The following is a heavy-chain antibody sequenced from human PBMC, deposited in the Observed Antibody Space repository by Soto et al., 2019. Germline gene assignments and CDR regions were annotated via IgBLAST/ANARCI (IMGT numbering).Heavy chain of an antibody. Sequence: ASVKVSCKSSGNSFSSHAITWVRQAPGHGLEWMGGIIPVFGTPSYAQKSQGRVTITADKSTNTAYMELRSLRSEDTAVYYCARGGALSTSWYWGDGLDSWGQGTQVTVSS. CDR2: IIPVFGTP. CDR1: GNSFSSHA. V-gene: IGHV1-69*06. D-gene: IGHD2-2*01. CDR3: ARGGALSTSWYWGDGLDS. J-gene: IGHJ4*02.